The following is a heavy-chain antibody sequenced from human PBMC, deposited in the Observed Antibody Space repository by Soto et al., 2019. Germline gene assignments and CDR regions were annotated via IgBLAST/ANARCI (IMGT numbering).Heavy chain of an antibody. CDR1: GFPFISYG. V-gene: IGHV3-30*18. D-gene: IGHD5-12*01. CDR2: ISYDGSNK. Sequence: PGGSLRLSCAASGFPFISYGMHWVRQAPGKGLEWVAVISYDGSNKYYADSVKGRFTISRDNSKNTLYLQMNSLRAEDTAVYYCAKDLAIVATIRHYYYYGMDVWGQGTAVTVSS. J-gene: IGHJ6*02. CDR3: AKDLAIVATIRHYYYYGMDV.